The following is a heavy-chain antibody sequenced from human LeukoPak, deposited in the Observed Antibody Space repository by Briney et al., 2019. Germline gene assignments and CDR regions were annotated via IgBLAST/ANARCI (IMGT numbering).Heavy chain of an antibody. D-gene: IGHD3-22*01. Sequence: PSETLSLTCTVSGGSISSGDYYWSWIRQPPGKGLEWIGYIYYSGSTYYNPSLKSRVTISVDTSKNQFSLKLSSVTAADMAVYYCARGLDYDSSGYYGYWGQGTLVTVSS. J-gene: IGHJ4*02. CDR2: IYYSGST. CDR1: GGSISSGDYY. CDR3: ARGLDYDSSGYYGY. V-gene: IGHV4-30-4*01.